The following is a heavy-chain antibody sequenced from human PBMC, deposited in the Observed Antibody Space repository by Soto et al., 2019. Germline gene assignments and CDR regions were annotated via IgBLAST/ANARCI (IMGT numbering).Heavy chain of an antibody. CDR3: AKDRPDYDYVWGSYAGFDY. Sequence: GGSLRLSCAASGLTFSSYGMHWVRQAPGKGLEWVAVISYDGSNKYYADSVKGRFTISRDNSKNTLYLQMNSLRAEDTAVYYCAKDRPDYDYVWGSYAGFDYWGQGTLVTVSS. V-gene: IGHV3-30*18. D-gene: IGHD3-16*01. J-gene: IGHJ4*02. CDR2: ISYDGSNK. CDR1: GLTFSSYG.